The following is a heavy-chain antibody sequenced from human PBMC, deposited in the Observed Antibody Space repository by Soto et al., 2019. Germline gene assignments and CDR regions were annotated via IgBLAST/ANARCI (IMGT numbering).Heavy chain of an antibody. CDR3: AYSSGWWRLDV. J-gene: IGHJ6*02. CDR2: KHHSGST. D-gene: IGHD6-19*01. CDR1: GGSINNGYW. Sequence: QVHLQESGPGLVKPSGTLSLTCGVSGGSINNGYWWTWVRQPPGKGLEWIGEKHHSGSTNYNLSLKSRVSISLDKSKNQFSLIFSSVTAADTAVYYCAYSSGWWRLDVWGQGTTVTVSS. V-gene: IGHV4-4*02.